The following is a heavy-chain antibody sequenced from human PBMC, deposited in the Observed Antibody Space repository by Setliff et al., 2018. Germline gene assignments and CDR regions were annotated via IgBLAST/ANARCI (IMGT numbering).Heavy chain of an antibody. Sequence: GGSLRLSCAASGPTFASKWMHWVRQAPGNGLVWVSRINGDGSSTSYADSVRGRFTISRDSSKNTLYLQINSLRLEDTAVYYGLVAYTSSWYSSGFDPWGQGTLVTVSS. CDR2: INGDGSST. CDR3: LVAYTSSWYSSGFDP. D-gene: IGHD6-13*01. V-gene: IGHV3-74*01. CDR1: GPTFASKW. J-gene: IGHJ5*02.